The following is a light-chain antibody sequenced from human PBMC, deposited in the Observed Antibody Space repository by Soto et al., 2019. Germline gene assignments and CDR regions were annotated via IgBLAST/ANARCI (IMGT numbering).Light chain of an antibody. Sequence: QSALTQPASVSGSPGQSITISCTGTSSDVGGYDYVSWYQQQSGKAPKLMIYEVTHRPSGVSNRFSGSKSGNAASLTISGLQAEDEADYYCSSFTSTSTPVVFGGGTKLTVL. CDR2: EVT. J-gene: IGLJ2*01. CDR3: SSFTSTSTPVV. V-gene: IGLV2-14*01. CDR1: SSDVGGYDY.